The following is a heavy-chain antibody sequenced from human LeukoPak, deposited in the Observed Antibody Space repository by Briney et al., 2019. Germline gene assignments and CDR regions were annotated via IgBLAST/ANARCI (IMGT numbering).Heavy chain of an antibody. D-gene: IGHD1-1*01. V-gene: IGHV1-18*01. CDR1: GYTFTSYG. CDR3: ASHPEGWKNWFDP. J-gene: IGHJ5*02. CDR2: VSAYNGNT. Sequence: ASVKVSCKASGYTFTSYGISWVRQAPGQGLEWMGWVSAYNGNTNYAQKLQGRVTMTTDTSTSTAYMELRSLRSDDTAVYYCASHPEGWKNWFDPWGQGTLVTVSS.